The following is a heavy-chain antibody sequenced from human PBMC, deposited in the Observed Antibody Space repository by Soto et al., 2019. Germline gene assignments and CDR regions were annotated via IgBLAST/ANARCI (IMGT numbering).Heavy chain of an antibody. CDR2: INSDGSST. CDR1: GFTFSSYW. J-gene: IGHJ6*02. D-gene: IGHD2-15*01. V-gene: IGHV3-74*01. Sequence: PGGSLRLSCAASGFTFSSYWMHWVRQAPGKGLVWVSRINSDGSSTSYADSVKGRFTISRDNAKNTLYLQMNSLRAEDTAVYYCARGRPLVVVAATPSYYYYGMDVWGQGTTVTVS. CDR3: ARGRPLVVVAATPSYYYYGMDV.